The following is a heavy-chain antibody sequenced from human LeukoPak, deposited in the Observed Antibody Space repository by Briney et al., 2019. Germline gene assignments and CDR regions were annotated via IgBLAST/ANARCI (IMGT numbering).Heavy chain of an antibody. CDR3: ARKFAS. Sequence: GGSLRLSCAASGFTFGSHGMNWVRQAPGKGLEWVAYIGGSGDTIYYADSVKGRFTISRDNAKNSLYLQMNSLRAEDTATYYCARKFASWGQGTMVAVSS. J-gene: IGHJ3*01. CDR2: IGGSGDTI. CDR1: GFTFGSHG. V-gene: IGHV3-48*03. D-gene: IGHD2-21*01.